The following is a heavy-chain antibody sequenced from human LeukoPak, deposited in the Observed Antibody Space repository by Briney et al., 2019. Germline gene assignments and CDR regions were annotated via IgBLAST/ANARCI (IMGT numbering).Heavy chain of an antibody. CDR2: ISYDGSNK. Sequence: GGSLRHSCAASGFTFSSYAMHWVCQAPGKGLEWVAVISYDGSNKYYADSVKGRFTISRDNSKNTLYLQMNSLRAEDTAVYYCARDAWAAAGYFDYWGQGTLVTVSS. V-gene: IGHV3-30*04. CDR1: GFTFSSYA. CDR3: ARDAWAAAGYFDY. J-gene: IGHJ4*02. D-gene: IGHD6-13*01.